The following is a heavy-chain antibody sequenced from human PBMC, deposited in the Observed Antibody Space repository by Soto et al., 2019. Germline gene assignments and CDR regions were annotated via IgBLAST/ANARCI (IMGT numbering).Heavy chain of an antibody. D-gene: IGHD2-15*01. CDR1: GGSISSGGYY. Sequence: SETLSLTCTVSGGSISSGGYYWSWIRQPPGKGLEWIGYIYYSGSTNYNPSLKSRVTISVDTSKNQFSLKLSSVTAADTAVYCCARHWYDCSGGSCYFDDRGQGTRVTVAS. V-gene: IGHV4-61*08. CDR3: ARHWYDCSGGSCYFDD. J-gene: IGHJ4*02. CDR2: IYYSGST.